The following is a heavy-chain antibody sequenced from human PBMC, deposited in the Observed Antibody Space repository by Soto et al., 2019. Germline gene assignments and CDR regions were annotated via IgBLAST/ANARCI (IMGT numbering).Heavy chain of an antibody. J-gene: IGHJ4*02. V-gene: IGHV1-18*01. CDR1: GYTFTSYG. CDR3: ASRFYYNSSGPGPPDY. CDR2: ISAYNGNT. Sequence: ASVKVSCKASGYTFTSYGISWVRQAPGQGLEWMGWISAYNGNTNYAQKLQGRVTMTTDTSTSTAYMELRSLRSDDTAVYYCASRFYYNSSGPGPPDYWGQATLVTVSS. D-gene: IGHD3-22*01.